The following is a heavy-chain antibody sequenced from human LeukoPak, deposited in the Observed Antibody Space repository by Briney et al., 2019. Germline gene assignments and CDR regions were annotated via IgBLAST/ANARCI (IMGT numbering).Heavy chain of an antibody. V-gene: IGHV1-8*01. D-gene: IGHD3-10*01. CDR1: GYTFTSYD. Sequence: ASVKVSLKASGYTFTSYDINWVRQATVQGLEWMGWMNPNSGNTGYAQKFQGRVTMTRNTSISTDYMELSSLRCEDTAVYYCARAGFGKNFDYWGQGTLVPVSS. CDR3: ARAGFGKNFDY. CDR2: MNPNSGNT. J-gene: IGHJ4*02.